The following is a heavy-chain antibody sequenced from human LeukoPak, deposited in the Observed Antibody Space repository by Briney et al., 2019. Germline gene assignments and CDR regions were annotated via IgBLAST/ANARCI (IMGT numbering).Heavy chain of an antibody. CDR1: GFPFSSYW. CDR2: IKQDGSKK. J-gene: IGHJ4*02. CDR3: TRVGYIDEGIDY. D-gene: IGHD5-24*01. V-gene: IGHV3-7*04. Sequence: GGSLRLSCVASGFPFSSYWMTWVRQAPGKGLEWVANIKQDGSKKSYVDSVKGRFTISRDNAKNSLYLQMNSLRAEDTAIYYCTRVGYIDEGIDYWGQGTLVTDSS.